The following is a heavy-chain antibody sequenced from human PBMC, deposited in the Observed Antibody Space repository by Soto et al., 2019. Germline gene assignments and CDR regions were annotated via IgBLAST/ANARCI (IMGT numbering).Heavy chain of an antibody. J-gene: IGHJ6*02. CDR2: INHSGST. Sequence: PSETLSLTCAVYGGSFSGYYWSWIRQPPGKGLEWIGEINHSGSTNYNPSLKSRVTISVDTSKNQFSLKLSSVTAADTAVYYCARDRPNYYYGSGSSRYYYYYGMDVWGQGTTVT. CDR3: ARDRPNYYYGSGSSRYYYYYGMDV. V-gene: IGHV4-34*01. D-gene: IGHD3-10*01. CDR1: GGSFSGYY.